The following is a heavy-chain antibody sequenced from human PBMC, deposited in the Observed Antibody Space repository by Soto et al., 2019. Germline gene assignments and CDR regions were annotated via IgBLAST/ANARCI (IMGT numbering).Heavy chain of an antibody. CDR1: GCTFSGDS. CDR3: ARDGGDSSSWYFAFDI. J-gene: IGHJ3*02. Sequence: GGSLRLSCAAAGCTFSGDSMNWVRQAPGKGREWVSYISSSSSTIYYADSVKGRFTISRDNAKNSLYLQMNSLRAEDTAVYYCARDGGDSSSWYFAFDIWGQGTMVTVSS. V-gene: IGHV3-48*01. CDR2: ISSSSSTI. D-gene: IGHD6-13*01.